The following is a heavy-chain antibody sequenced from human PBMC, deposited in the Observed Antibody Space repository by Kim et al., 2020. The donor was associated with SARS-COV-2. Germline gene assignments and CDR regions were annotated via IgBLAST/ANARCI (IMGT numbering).Heavy chain of an antibody. CDR1: GFTFSSYA. CDR2: ISGSGGST. Sequence: GGSLRPSCAASGFTFSSYAMSWVRQAPGKGLEWVSAISGSGGSTYYADSVKGRFTISRDNSKNTLYLQMNSLRAEDTAVYYCAKGITMIVVAPDAFDIWGQGTMVTVSS. J-gene: IGHJ3*02. V-gene: IGHV3-23*01. CDR3: AKGITMIVVAPDAFDI. D-gene: IGHD3-22*01.